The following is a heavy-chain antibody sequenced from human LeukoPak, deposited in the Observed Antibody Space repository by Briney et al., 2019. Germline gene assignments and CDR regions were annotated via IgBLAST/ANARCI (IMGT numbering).Heavy chain of an antibody. CDR2: IYHSGST. CDR3: ARRRPPYDYVWGSYRYNAFDI. Sequence: SEALSLTCTVSGGSISSGGYYWSWIRQPPGKGLEWIGYIYHSGSTYYNPSLKSRVTISVDRSKNQFSLKLSSVTAADTAVYYCARRRPPYDYVWGSYRYNAFDIWGQGTMVTVSS. D-gene: IGHD3-16*02. V-gene: IGHV4-30-2*01. J-gene: IGHJ3*02. CDR1: GGSISSGGYY.